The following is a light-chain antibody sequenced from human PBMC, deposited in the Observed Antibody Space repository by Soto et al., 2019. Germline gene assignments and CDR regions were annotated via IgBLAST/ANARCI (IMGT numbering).Light chain of an antibody. V-gene: IGKV1-39*01. J-gene: IGKJ2*01. CDR3: QQSYRSPYT. CDR1: QSINIY. CDR2: GAS. Sequence: IQMTQSASSLSASVGDSVTVTCRASQSINIYLNWYQQKPGKAPTLLIYGASSLESGVPSRFTGDGSRTDFTLTISSLQPEDFATYDCQQSYRSPYTFGQGTKLEIK.